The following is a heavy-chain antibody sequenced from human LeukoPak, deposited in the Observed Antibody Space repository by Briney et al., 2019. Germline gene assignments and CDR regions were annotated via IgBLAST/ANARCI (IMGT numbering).Heavy chain of an antibody. CDR2: INPDGGRT. CDR1: GHTFTRYY. V-gene: IGHV1-46*01. CDR3: ARSLWFGESLFWSDP. Sequence: ASVTVSCKASGHTFTRYYIHWVRQAPGQGLEWMGIINPDGGRTTYAQKLQGRVTMTTDTSTSTAYMELRSLRSDDTAVYYCARSLWFGESLFWSDPWGQGTLVTVSS. D-gene: IGHD3-10*01. J-gene: IGHJ5*02.